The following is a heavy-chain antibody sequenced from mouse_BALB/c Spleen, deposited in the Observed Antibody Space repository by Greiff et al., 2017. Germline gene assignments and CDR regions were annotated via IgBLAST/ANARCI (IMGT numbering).Heavy chain of an antibody. CDR2: ISYSGST. D-gene: IGHD2-14*01. CDR3: ARGGYRYDGAMDY. V-gene: IGHV3-8*02. CDR1: GDSITSGY. J-gene: IGHJ4*01. Sequence: EVQLQQSGPSLVKPSQTLSLTCSVTGDSITSGYWNWIRKFPGNKLEYMGYISYSGSTYYNPSLKSRISITRDTSKNQYYLQLNSVTTEDTATYYCARGGYRYDGAMDYWGQGTSVTVSS.